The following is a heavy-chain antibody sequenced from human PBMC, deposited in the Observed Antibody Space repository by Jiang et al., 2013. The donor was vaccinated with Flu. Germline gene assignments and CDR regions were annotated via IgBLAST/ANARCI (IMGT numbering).Heavy chain of an antibody. CDR2: ISPLNGNT. J-gene: IGHJ4*02. D-gene: IGHD3-22*01. V-gene: IGHV1-45*02. Sequence: QLVESGAEVKTTGSSVKVSCKASGYTFPYRYLYWVRQAPGQALEWMGWISPLNGNTNYAQKFQDRVTITRDRSMSTAYMELSSLRSEDTAIYYCATDSGYYFHLDYWGQGTLVTVSS. CDR1: GYTFPYRY. CDR3: ATDSGYYFHLDY.